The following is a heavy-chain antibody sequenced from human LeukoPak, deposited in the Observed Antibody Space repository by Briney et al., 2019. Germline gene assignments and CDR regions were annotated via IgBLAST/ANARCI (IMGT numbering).Heavy chain of an antibody. Sequence: ASVKVSCKASGYTFTGYGISWVRQAPGQGLEWMGWISAYNGNTNYAQKLQGRVTMTTDTSTSTAYMELRSLRSDDTAVYYCARGYSSSWYGGDFDYWGQGTLVTVSS. CDR1: GYTFTGYG. CDR2: ISAYNGNT. D-gene: IGHD6-13*01. J-gene: IGHJ4*02. CDR3: ARGYSSSWYGGDFDY. V-gene: IGHV1-18*04.